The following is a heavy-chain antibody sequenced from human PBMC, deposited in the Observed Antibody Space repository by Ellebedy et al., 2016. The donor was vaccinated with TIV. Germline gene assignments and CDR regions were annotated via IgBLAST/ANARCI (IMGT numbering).Heavy chain of an antibody. CDR2: IGSSDYTT. CDR3: AKDVRYTIGCGGALDI. Sequence: GESLKISCVASGFNFGGHAMKWVRQAPGKGPEWVSSIGSSDYTTHYADSVKGRFTVSRDNSRNTLYLQMNSLRGEDTAVYFCAKDVRYTIGCGGALDIWGQGAMVTVSS. J-gene: IGHJ3*02. V-gene: IGHV3-23*01. D-gene: IGHD2-8*01. CDR1: GFNFGGHA.